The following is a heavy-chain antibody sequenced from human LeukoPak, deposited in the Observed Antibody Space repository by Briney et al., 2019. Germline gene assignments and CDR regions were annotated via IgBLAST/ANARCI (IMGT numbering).Heavy chain of an antibody. D-gene: IGHD1-7*01. J-gene: IGHJ4*02. V-gene: IGHV1-46*01. Sequence: SSVKVSCKASGYTFTSYYMHWVRQAPGQGLEWMGIINPSGGSTSYAQKFQGRVTMTRDTSTSTVYMELSSLRSEDTAVYYCARRGRYNWNYFSLDYWGQGTLVTVSS. CDR1: GYTFTSYY. CDR2: INPSGGST. CDR3: ARRGRYNWNYFSLDY.